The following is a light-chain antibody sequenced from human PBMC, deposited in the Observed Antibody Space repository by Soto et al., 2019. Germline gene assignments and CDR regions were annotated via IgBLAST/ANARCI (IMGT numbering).Light chain of an antibody. Sequence: DIQMPQSPSSLSASVGDSVTITCRASQTISTYLSWFQQKPGKANKVLIYAASTLQSGVPSRFSGSGSGTEFTLTISSLQPDEFATYYCQHYNSYSEAFGQGTKVDIK. CDR1: QTISTY. CDR2: AAS. CDR3: QHYNSYSEA. J-gene: IGKJ1*01. V-gene: IGKV1-5*01.